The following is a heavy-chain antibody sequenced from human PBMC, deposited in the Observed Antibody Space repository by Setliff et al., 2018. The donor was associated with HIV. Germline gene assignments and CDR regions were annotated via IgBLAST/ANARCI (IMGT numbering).Heavy chain of an antibody. V-gene: IGHV4-39*01. CDR2: VYYSGTT. CDR1: GGSISSSGPGYY. CDR3: ARHQSGYNFSPFDN. Sequence: SETLSLTCTVSGGSISSSGPGYYWGWVRQPPGGGLEWIGSVYYSGTTYYNPSLRSRITISVDTSKNQFSLIVSSVTAADTATYYCARHQSGYNFSPFDNWGLGSLVTVSS. D-gene: IGHD5-12*01. J-gene: IGHJ4*02.